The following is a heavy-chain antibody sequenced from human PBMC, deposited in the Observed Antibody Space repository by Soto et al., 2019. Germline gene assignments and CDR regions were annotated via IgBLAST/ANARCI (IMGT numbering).Heavy chain of an antibody. CDR2: INAGNGNT. V-gene: IGHV1-3*01. Sequence: ASVKVSCKASGYTFTSYAMHWVRQAPGQRLEWMGWINAGNGNTKYSQKFQGRVTINRDTSASTAYMELSSLRSEDTAVYYCARENRIAAAGTFYYYYYGMDVWGQGTTVTVSS. CDR1: GYTFTSYA. CDR3: ARENRIAAAGTFYYYYYGMDV. J-gene: IGHJ6*02. D-gene: IGHD6-13*01.